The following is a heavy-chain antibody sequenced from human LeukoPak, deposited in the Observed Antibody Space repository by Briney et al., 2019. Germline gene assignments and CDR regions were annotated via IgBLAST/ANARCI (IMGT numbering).Heavy chain of an antibody. CDR3: AKNLYCGGGSCYPSALGMDV. J-gene: IGHJ6*02. V-gene: IGHV3-23*01. CDR1: GFTFSSYA. D-gene: IGHD2-15*01. Sequence: GRSLRLSCAASGFTFSSYAMSWLRQAPGKGLEWVSSISGSGNRTYYADSVKGRFTISRDNSKNTLFLQMNSLRAEDTAVYYCAKNLYCGGGSCYPSALGMDVWGQGTTVTVSS. CDR2: ISGSGNRT.